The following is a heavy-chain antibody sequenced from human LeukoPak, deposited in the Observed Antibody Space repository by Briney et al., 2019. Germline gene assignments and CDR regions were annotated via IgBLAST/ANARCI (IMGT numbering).Heavy chain of an antibody. V-gene: IGHV3-23*01. CDR1: GFNFSSYA. D-gene: IGHD3-10*01. CDR2: ISGSGGST. CDR3: AKDGVLVRGVITPLGY. J-gene: IGHJ4*02. Sequence: GGSLRLSCAASGFNFSSYAMSWVRQAPGKGLEWVSAISGSGGSTYYADSVKGRFTISRDNSKNTLYLQMNSLRAEDTAVYYCAKDGVLVRGVITPLGYWGQGTLVTVSS.